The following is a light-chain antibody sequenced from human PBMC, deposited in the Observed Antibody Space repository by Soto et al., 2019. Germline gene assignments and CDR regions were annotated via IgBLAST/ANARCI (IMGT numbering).Light chain of an antibody. V-gene: IGKV3-15*01. Sequence: PATLSRAPGESVTLSFRASQYIYSNVAWYQHRPGQAPRLLIYRASNRATGIPARFSGSGSGTEFTLTISSLQSEDFTVYSCLQYHNLWAFGQGTKVDIK. CDR2: RAS. CDR3: LQYHNLWA. CDR1: QYIYSN. J-gene: IGKJ1*01.